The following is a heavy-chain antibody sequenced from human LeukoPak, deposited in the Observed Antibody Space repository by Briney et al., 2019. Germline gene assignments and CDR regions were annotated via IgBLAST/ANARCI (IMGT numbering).Heavy chain of an antibody. CDR2: ISSSGGTI. J-gene: IGHJ4*02. CDR1: GFTFSSYE. Sequence: GGSLRLSCAASGFTFSSYEMNWVRQARGKGLEWVSYISSSGGTIYYADSVKGRFTISRDNSKNSLYLQMNSLRTEDTALYYCAKDGPLLWFGETTGGFDYWGQGTLDTVSS. CDR3: AKDGPLLWFGETTGGFDY. D-gene: IGHD3-10*01. V-gene: IGHV3-48*03.